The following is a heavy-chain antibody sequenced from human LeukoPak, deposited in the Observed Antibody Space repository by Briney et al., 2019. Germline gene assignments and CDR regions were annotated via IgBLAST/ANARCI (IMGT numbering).Heavy chain of an antibody. D-gene: IGHD3-9*01. J-gene: IGHJ5*02. CDR1: GFTFSSYA. CDR3: AKGKAYDNLDWFDP. V-gene: IGHV3-23*01. CDR2: IIGTGGST. Sequence: GGSLRLSCAASGFTFSSYAMSWVRQAPREGLEWVSSIIGTGGSTFYADSVKGRFTISRDNSKNTLYLQMNSLRDEDTAVYYCAKGKAYDNLDWFDPWGQGTLVTVSS.